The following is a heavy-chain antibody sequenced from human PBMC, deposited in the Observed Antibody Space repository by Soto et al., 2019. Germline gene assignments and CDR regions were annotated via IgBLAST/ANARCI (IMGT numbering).Heavy chain of an antibody. Sequence: QVQLQESGPGLVKPSETLSLTCSVSGGSISGHYWSWVRQTPGKGLEWIGHIYYSGSTNYNPSLKNRVTMSVDASKNQFSLRLTSVTAADTAVYYCARGPYYDLIWNYYYRDVWGKGTTVTVSS. V-gene: IGHV4-59*08. CDR1: GGSISGHY. CDR3: ARGPYYDLIWNYYYRDV. J-gene: IGHJ6*03. CDR2: IYYSGST. D-gene: IGHD3-16*01.